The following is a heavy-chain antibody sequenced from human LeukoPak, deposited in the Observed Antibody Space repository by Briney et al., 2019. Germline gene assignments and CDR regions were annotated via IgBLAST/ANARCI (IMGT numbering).Heavy chain of an antibody. V-gene: IGHV4-34*01. Sequence: PSETLSLTCAVYGGPFSGYYWSWIRQPPGKGLEWIGEINHSGSTNYNPSLKSRVTISADTSKNQFSLKLSSVTAADTAVYYCARVSVTSYDFWSGYYTGIEGYMDVWGKGTTVTVSS. CDR3: ARVSVTSYDFWSGYYTGIEGYMDV. CDR1: GGPFSGYY. D-gene: IGHD3-3*01. J-gene: IGHJ6*03. CDR2: INHSGST.